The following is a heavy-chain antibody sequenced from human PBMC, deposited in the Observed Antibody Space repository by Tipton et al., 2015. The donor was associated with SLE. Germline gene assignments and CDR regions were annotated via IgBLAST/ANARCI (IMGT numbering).Heavy chain of an antibody. CDR2: IYNGGRT. D-gene: IGHD6-6*01. V-gene: IGHV4-61*08. CDR3: AREGPGAARQYLDY. CDR1: GGSISSTDDY. J-gene: IGHJ4*02. Sequence: TLSLTCTVSGGSISSTDDYWSWIRQTPGKGLEWIGDIYNGGRTNYNASLKSRVTISVDTSKNQFSLRLTSVTAADPAVYFCAREGPGAARQYLDYWGQGTLVAVSS.